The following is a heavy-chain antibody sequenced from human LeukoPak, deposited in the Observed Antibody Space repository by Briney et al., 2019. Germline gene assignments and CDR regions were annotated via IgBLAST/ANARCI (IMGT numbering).Heavy chain of an antibody. CDR1: GFTFSSYG. J-gene: IGHJ4*02. D-gene: IGHD3-10*01. CDR2: ISGSGGRT. V-gene: IGHV3-23*01. Sequence: GGSLRLSCGASGFTFSSYGMSWVRQAPGKGLEWVSGISGSGGRTDYADSVKGRFTISRDNSKNTLYLQMNSLRAEDTAVYYCAKGPRTVRFGDRHKGIFDYWGQGALVTVSS. CDR3: AKGPRTVRFGDRHKGIFDY.